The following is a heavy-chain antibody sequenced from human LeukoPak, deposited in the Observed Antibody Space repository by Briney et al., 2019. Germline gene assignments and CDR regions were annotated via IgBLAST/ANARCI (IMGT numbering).Heavy chain of an antibody. J-gene: IGHJ4*02. CDR1: GYTLTELS. D-gene: IGHD3-22*01. V-gene: IGHV1-24*01. Sequence: ASVKVSCKVSGYTLTELSMHWVRQAPGKGVEWMGGSDPEDGETIFAQKFQGRVTMTEDTSTDTAYMELSSLRSEDTAVYYCATGPEVVVITDLYYFDYWGQGTLVTVSS. CDR2: SDPEDGET. CDR3: ATGPEVVVITDLYYFDY.